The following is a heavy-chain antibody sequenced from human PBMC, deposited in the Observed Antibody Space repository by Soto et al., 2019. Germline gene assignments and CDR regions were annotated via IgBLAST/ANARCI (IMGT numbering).Heavy chain of an antibody. J-gene: IGHJ6*02. CDR2: IYYSGST. V-gene: IGHV4-30-4*01. D-gene: IGHD6-19*01. CDR1: RGSISSGDNC. CDR3: ARVAGYTDMDG. Sequence: SETLPHTCPISRGSISSGDNCWSWIRKPTGKGLEWIGYIYYSGSTYYNPYLKSRVTISVDTSKNLFSLKLSSVTAADTAVYYCARVAGYTDMDGWGQGTTVNVSS.